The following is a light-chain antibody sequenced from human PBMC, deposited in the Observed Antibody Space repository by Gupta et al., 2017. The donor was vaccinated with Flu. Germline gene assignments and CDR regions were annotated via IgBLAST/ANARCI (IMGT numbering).Light chain of an antibody. CDR3: SSYTSSSTWV. CDR2: EVS. CDR1: SSDVGGYGY. Sequence: QSALTQPASVSGSPGQSITISCTGTSSDVGGYGYVSWYQQHPDKAPKLMIYEVSNRPSGVSNRFSGSKSGNTASLTISGLQAEDEADYYCSSYTSSSTWVFGGGTKLTVL. V-gene: IGLV2-14*01. J-gene: IGLJ3*02.